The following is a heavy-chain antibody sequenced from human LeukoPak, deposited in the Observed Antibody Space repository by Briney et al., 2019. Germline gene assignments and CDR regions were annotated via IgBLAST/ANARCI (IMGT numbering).Heavy chain of an antibody. CDR1: GGSISSGNYY. V-gene: IGHV4-61*02. CDR3: ARKVCSGGSCYNDY. CDR2: IYTSGST. J-gene: IGHJ4*02. Sequence: SETLSLTCTVSGGSISSGNYYWSWIRQPAGKGLEWIGRIYTSGSTNYNPSLKSRVTISVDTSKNQFSLKLSSVTATDTAVYYCARKVCSGGSCYNDYWGQGTLVTVPS. D-gene: IGHD2-15*01.